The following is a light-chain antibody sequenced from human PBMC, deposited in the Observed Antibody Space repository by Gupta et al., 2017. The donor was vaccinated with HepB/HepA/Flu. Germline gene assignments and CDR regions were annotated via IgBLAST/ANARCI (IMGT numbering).Light chain of an antibody. CDR3: TSYTRRNTLV. J-gene: IGLJ1*01. V-gene: IGLV2-14*03. Sequence: QSALTQSASVSGSPGQSITISRTVTSSDVADYVYFSWYRQHPGKAPELMIYDVTNRPSGVSNRFSGSKPGDTASLTISGLQADDEAHYYCTSYTRRNTLVFGTGTQVTVL. CDR1: SSDVADYVY. CDR2: DVT.